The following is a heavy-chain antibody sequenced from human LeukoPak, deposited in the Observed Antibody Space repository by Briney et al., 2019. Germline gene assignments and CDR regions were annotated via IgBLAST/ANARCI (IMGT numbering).Heavy chain of an antibody. Sequence: GGSLRLFCAASGFTFSSYWMHWVRQAPGKGLVWVSRINSDGSSTSYADSVKGRFTISRDNAKNTLYLQMKSLRAEDTAVYYCARVLLWFGESDFDYWGQGTLVTVSS. CDR1: GFTFSSYW. D-gene: IGHD3-10*01. J-gene: IGHJ4*02. CDR2: INSDGSST. V-gene: IGHV3-74*01. CDR3: ARVLLWFGESDFDY.